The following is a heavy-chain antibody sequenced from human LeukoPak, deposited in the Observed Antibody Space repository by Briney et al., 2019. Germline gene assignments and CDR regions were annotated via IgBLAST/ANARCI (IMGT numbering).Heavy chain of an antibody. V-gene: IGHV1-69*06. CDR3: ARGVEQVGATLYFDY. J-gene: IGHJ4*02. D-gene: IGHD1-26*01. Sequence: SVKVSCTASGGTFSSYAISWVRQAPGQGLEWMGGIIPIFGTANYAQKFQGRVTITADKSTSTAYMELSSLRSEDTAVYYCARGVEQVGATLYFDYWGQGTLVTVSS. CDR2: IIPIFGTA. CDR1: GGTFSSYA.